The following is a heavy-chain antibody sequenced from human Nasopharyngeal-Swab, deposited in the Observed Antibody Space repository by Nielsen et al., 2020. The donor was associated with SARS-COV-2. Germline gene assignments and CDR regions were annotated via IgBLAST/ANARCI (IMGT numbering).Heavy chain of an antibody. CDR2: ISGGGGST. D-gene: IGHD4-17*01. V-gene: IGHV3-23*01. CDR1: GFTFRSYA. CDR3: AKWAVTTLTFDY. Sequence: GESLKISCAASGFTFRSYAMGWVRQAPGKGLECVSGISGGGGSTYYADSVKGRFTISRDNSKNTLYLQMNSLRAEDTAVYYCAKWAVTTLTFDYWGQGTLVTVSS. J-gene: IGHJ4*02.